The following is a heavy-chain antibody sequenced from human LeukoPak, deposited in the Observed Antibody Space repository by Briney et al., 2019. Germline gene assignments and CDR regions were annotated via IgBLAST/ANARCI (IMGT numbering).Heavy chain of an antibody. CDR1: GGSISSSSSY. CDR3: ARVYYSSSYDYWYFDL. V-gene: IGHV4-39*07. D-gene: IGHD6-13*01. Sequence: SETLSLTCTVSGGSISSSSSYWGWIRQPPGKGLEWIGSIYYSGSTYYNPSLKSRVTISVDTSKNQFSLKLSSVTAADTAVYYCARVYYSSSYDYWYFDLWGRGTLVTVSS. J-gene: IGHJ2*01. CDR2: IYYSGST.